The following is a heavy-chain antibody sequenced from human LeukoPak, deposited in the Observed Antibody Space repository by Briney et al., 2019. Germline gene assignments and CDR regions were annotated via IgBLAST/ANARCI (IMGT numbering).Heavy chain of an antibody. CDR3: ARVYSSSWAFDI. J-gene: IGHJ3*02. CDR1: GFTFSSYA. D-gene: IGHD6-13*01. CDR2: ISGSGGST. Sequence: PGGSLRLSCAASGFTFSSYAMSWVRQAPGKGLEWVSAISGSGGSTYYADSVKGRFTISRDNSKNTLYLQMNSLRAEDTAVYYCARVYSSSWAFDIWGQGTMVTVSS. V-gene: IGHV3-23*01.